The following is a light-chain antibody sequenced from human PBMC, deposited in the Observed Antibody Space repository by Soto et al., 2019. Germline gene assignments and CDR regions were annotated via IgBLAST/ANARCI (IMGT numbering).Light chain of an antibody. V-gene: IGKV3-15*01. Sequence: DIVMTQSPGTLSVSPGERATLSCRASQSVGTNLAWYQQRPGQAPRLLVYGASTRASGIPPRFSGSGSGTEFTLTISSLQPDDFATYYCQQYKSYSSWTFGQGTKVDIK. CDR1: QSVGTN. CDR3: QQYKSYSSWT. J-gene: IGKJ1*01. CDR2: GAS.